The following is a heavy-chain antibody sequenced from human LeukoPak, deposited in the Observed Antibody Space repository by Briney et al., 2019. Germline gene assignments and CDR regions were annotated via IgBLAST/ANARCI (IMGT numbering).Heavy chain of an antibody. CDR3: ARDYDY. CDR1: GGSISGYY. V-gene: IGHV4-4*07. CDR2: IYSSGST. Sequence: KASETLSLTCSVSGGSISGYYWSWIRQPAGKGLEWIGRIYSSGSTNYNPSLKSRVTMLVDTSKKQFSLKLSSVTAADTALYYCARDYDYWGQGTLVTVSS. J-gene: IGHJ4*02.